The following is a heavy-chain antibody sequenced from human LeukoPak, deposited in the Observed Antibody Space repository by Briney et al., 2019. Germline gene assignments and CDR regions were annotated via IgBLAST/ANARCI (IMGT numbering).Heavy chain of an antibody. CDR3: ASLPWFGESDFDY. CDR2: ISSNSSYT. D-gene: IGHD3-10*01. J-gene: IGHJ4*02. Sequence: PGGSLRLSCAASGFTFSDYYMSWIRQAPGKGLEWVSYISSNSSYTNYADSVKGRFTISRDNAKNSMYLQMNSLRAEDTAVYYCASLPWFGESDFDYWGQGTLVTVSS. V-gene: IGHV3-11*06. CDR1: GFTFSDYY.